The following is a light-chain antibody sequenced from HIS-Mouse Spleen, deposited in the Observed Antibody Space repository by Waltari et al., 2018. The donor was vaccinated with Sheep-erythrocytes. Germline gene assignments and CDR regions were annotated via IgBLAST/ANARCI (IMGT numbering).Light chain of an antibody. Sequence: QSVLTQPPSVSEAPRQRVTISCSGSSSNIGNNAGNWYQQLPGTAPKLLIYYDDLLPSGVSDRFSGSKSGTSASLAISGLQSEDEADYYCAAWDDSLNGPVFGGGTKLTVL. CDR1: SSNIGNNA. V-gene: IGLV1-36*01. CDR2: YDD. CDR3: AAWDDSLNGPV. J-gene: IGLJ3*02.